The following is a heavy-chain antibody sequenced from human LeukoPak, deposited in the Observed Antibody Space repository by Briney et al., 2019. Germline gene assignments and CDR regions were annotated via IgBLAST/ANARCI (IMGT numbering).Heavy chain of an antibody. CDR1: GASITTYY. CDR2: IHSSGSA. D-gene: IGHD1-26*01. J-gene: IGHJ4*02. V-gene: IGHV4-59*01. Sequence: PSETLSLTCTVSGASITTYYWSWIRQPPGKGLEYIGQIHSSGSANYNPSLKGRVAMPLDASKNQFSLTVSSVTAADTAIYYCARDILDVGATHYFDYWGQGSLLTVSS. CDR3: ARDILDVGATHYFDY.